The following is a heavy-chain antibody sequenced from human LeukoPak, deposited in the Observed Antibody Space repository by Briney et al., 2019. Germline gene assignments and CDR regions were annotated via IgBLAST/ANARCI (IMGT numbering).Heavy chain of an antibody. J-gene: IGHJ4*02. Sequence: SETLSLTCAVYGGSFSGYYWSWIRQPPGKGLEWIGEINHSGSTNYNPSLKSRVTISVDTSKNQFSLKLSSVTAADTAVYYCARDEFGIAAAGSWGQGTLVTVSS. D-gene: IGHD6-13*01. CDR1: GGSFSGYY. CDR3: ARDEFGIAAAGS. CDR2: INHSGST. V-gene: IGHV4-34*01.